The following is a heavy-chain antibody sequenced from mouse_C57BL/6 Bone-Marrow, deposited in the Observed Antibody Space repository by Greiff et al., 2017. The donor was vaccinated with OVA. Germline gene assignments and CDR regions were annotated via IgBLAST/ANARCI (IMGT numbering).Heavy chain of an antibody. D-gene: IGHD3-3*01. CDR3: ARGTGFDD. CDR2: IYPYNGVS. J-gene: IGHJ2*01. Sequence: VQLQQSGPELVKPGASVKISCTASGYSFPGYYMHWVKQSHGHILDWIGYIYPYNGVSSYNQKFKGKATLTVDKSSSTAYLARRSLTSEDAAVYDCARGTGFDDGGQGTTRTVAA. CDR1: GYSFPGYY. V-gene: IGHV1-31*01.